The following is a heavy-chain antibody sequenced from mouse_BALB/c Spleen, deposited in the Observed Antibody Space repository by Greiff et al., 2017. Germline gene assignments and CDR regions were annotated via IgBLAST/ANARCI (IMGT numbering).Heavy chain of an antibody. CDR3: ARRGTTEFAY. Sequence: EVQRVESGGGLVKPGGSLKLSFAASGFTFSSYAMSWVRQTPEKRLEWVASISIGGSTYYPDSVKGRFTISRDNARNILYLQMSSLRSEDTAMYYCARRGTTEFAYWGQGTLVTVSA. CDR2: ISIGGST. D-gene: IGHD1-1*01. V-gene: IGHV5-6-5*01. J-gene: IGHJ3*01. CDR1: GFTFSSYA.